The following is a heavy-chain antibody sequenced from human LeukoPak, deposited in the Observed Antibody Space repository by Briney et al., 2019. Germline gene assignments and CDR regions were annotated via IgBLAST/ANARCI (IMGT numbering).Heavy chain of an antibody. CDR1: GYSFTSYW. CDR3: VYLKSDSSRSYDY. CDR2: IYPGDSDT. Sequence: PGESLKISCKGSGYSFTSYWIGWVRQMPGKGLEWMGIIYPGDSDTRYSPSFQGQVTISADKSISTAYLQWSSLKASDTAMYYCVYLKSDSSRSYDYWGQGTLVTVSS. V-gene: IGHV5-51*01. J-gene: IGHJ4*02. D-gene: IGHD6-13*01.